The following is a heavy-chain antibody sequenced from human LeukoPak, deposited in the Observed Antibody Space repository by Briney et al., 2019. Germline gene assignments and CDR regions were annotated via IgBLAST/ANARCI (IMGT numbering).Heavy chain of an antibody. D-gene: IGHD6-13*01. V-gene: IGHV4-59*01. CDR1: GGSISTYY. CDR2: IYYSGST. CDR3: ARDKGVYSSSWHWFDP. Sequence: PSETLSLTCTVSGGSISTYYWSWIRQPPGKGLEWIGYIYYSGSTSYNPSLKSRVTISVDTSKNQFSLRLNSVTAADTAVYYCARDKGVYSSSWHWFDPWGQGTLVTVSS. J-gene: IGHJ5*02.